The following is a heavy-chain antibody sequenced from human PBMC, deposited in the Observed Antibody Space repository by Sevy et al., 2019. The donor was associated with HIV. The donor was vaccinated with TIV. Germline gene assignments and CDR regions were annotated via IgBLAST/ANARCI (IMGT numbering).Heavy chain of an antibody. CDR1: GFTFSSYA. V-gene: IGHV3-30*04. CDR3: AREGVSYSSGWYGDY. CDR2: ISYDGSNK. D-gene: IGHD6-19*01. Sequence: GGSLRLSCAASGFTFSSYAMHWVRQAPGKGLEWVAVISYDGSNKYYADSVKGRFTISRDNSKNTLYLQMNSLRAEETAVYYCAREGVSYSSGWYGDYWGQGTLVTVSS. J-gene: IGHJ4*02.